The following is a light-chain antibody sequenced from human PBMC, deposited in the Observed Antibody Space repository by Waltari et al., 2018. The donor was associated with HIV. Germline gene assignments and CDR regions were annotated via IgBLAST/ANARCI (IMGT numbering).Light chain of an antibody. J-gene: IGLJ3*02. V-gene: IGLV2-14*01. CDR1: SSDVGGYNY. CDR3: SSYTSSSRV. Sequence: QSALTQPASVSGSPGQSITISCTGTSSDVGGYNYVSWYHQHPGKDPKLMIYEVSNRPSGVSNLFAGSKSGNTASLTISGLQAEEEADYYCSSYTSSSRVFGGGTKLTVL. CDR2: EVS.